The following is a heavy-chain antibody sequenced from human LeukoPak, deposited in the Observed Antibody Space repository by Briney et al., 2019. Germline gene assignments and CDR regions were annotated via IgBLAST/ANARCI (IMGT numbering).Heavy chain of an antibody. CDR2: IYPGNSDT. Sequence: GESLKVSCKGSGYSFTSYWIGWVRPIPGKGLEWMGIIYPGNSDTRYSPSFQGQVTISADKSISTAYLQWSSLKASDTAMYYCARLYDSSGYGYPWGQGTLVTVSS. D-gene: IGHD3-22*01. CDR3: ARLYDSSGYGYP. V-gene: IGHV5-51*01. CDR1: GYSFTSYW. J-gene: IGHJ5*02.